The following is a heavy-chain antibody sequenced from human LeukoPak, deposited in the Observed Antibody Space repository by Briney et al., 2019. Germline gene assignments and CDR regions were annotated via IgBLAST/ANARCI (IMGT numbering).Heavy chain of an antibody. CDR1: GFTFSSYE. CDR3: ARWIVVGDWYYYGMDV. CDR2: ISSSGSTI. D-gene: IGHD2-2*01. V-gene: IGHV3-48*03. J-gene: IGHJ6*04. Sequence: GGSLRLSCAASGFTFSSYEMNWVRQAPGKGLEWVSYISSSGSTIYYADSVKGRFTISRDNAKNSLYLQMNSLRAEDTAVYYCARWIVVGDWYYYGMDVWGKGTTVTASS.